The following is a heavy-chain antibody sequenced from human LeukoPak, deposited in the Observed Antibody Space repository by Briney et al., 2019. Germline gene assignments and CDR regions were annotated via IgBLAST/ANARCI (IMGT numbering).Heavy chain of an antibody. CDR2: INHSGST. CDR3: ARRITYYYGSGSYRGPHYFDY. D-gene: IGHD3-10*01. CDR1: GGSFSGYY. Sequence: PSETLSLTCAVYGGSFSGYYWSWIRQPPGKGLEWIGEINHSGSTNYNPSLKSRVTISVDTSKNQFSLKLSSVTAADTAVYYCARRITYYYGSGSYRGPHYFDYWGQGTLVTVSS. J-gene: IGHJ4*02. V-gene: IGHV4-34*01.